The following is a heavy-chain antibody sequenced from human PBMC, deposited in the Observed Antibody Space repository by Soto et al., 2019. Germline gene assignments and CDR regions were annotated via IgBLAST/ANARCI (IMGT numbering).Heavy chain of an antibody. V-gene: IGHV4-4*02. CDR3: ARGRGRYSSGWSWFDP. J-gene: IGHJ5*02. Sequence: SETLSLTCGVSGGTIRSPDWWSWVRQPPGKGLEWIGEIFQSGSTNYTPSLESRVTISVDKSKNQFSLTLTSVTAADTAVYFCARGRGRYSSGWSWFDPWGQGILVTVSS. D-gene: IGHD6-19*01. CDR2: IFQSGST. CDR1: GGTIRSPDW.